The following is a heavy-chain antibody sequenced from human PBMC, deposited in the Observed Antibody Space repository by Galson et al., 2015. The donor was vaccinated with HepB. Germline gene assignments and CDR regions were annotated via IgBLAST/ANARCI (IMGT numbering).Heavy chain of an antibody. CDR2: INTGNGKT. V-gene: IGHV1-3*04. D-gene: IGHD3-10*01. J-gene: IGHJ4*02. CDR1: GYTFTTYS. Sequence: SVKVSCKASGYTFTTYSVHWVRQAPGQRLAWMGWINTGNGKTKYSQKFQGRVTVTRDTSASTAYMDRSSLRSEDTAVYYCSLAPGLSFGELFQPLNYRGQGPRITVSS. CDR3: SLAPGLSFGELFQPLNY.